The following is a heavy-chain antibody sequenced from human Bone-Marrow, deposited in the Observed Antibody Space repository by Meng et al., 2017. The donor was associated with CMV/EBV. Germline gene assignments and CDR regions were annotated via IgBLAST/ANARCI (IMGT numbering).Heavy chain of an antibody. V-gene: IGHV3-7*01. CDR3: ARVSSGSRAGV. Sequence: GESLKISCAVSGVTFRKTGMSWLRQVPGKGPEWVADMSGNGREIYYVDSVKGRFTVSRDNAKNLLFLQMNSLRVEDTAVYYCARVSSGSRAGVWGQGTTVTGSS. D-gene: IGHD3-10*01. CDR1: GVTFRKTG. J-gene: IGHJ6*01. CDR2: MSGNGREI.